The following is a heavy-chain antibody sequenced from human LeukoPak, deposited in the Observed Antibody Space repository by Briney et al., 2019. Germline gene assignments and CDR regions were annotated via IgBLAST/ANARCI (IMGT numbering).Heavy chain of an antibody. J-gene: IGHJ5*02. V-gene: IGHV3-23*01. D-gene: IGHD3-22*01. Sequence: GGSLRLSCAASGFTFSSYGMHWVRQAPGKGLEWVSAISGSGGSTYYADSVKGRFTISRDNSKNTLYLQMNSLRAEDTAVYYCAKAADSSGRVNWFDPWGQGTLVTVSS. CDR2: ISGSGGST. CDR3: AKAADSSGRVNWFDP. CDR1: GFTFSSYG.